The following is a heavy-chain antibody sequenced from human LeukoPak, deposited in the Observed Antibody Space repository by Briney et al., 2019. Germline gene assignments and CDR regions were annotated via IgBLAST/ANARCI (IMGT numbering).Heavy chain of an antibody. CDR1: GFTFNSYA. D-gene: IGHD3-10*01. J-gene: IGHJ4*02. Sequence: PGGSLRLSCAASGFTFNSYAMSWVRQAPGKGLEWVSGISANGAKTYYADSVKGRFTISRDNSENTQSLQMNSLRAEDTALYYCAKGWSVTMVMAAPGDWGQGALVTVSS. CDR3: AKGWSVTMVMAAPGD. V-gene: IGHV3-23*01. CDR2: ISANGAKT.